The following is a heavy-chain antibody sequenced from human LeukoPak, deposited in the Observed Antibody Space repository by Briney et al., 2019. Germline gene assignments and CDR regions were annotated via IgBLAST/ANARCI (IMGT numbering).Heavy chain of an antibody. D-gene: IGHD7-27*01. V-gene: IGHV3-11*04. CDR2: ISKSGSSI. CDR1: GFTFSDSH. J-gene: IGHJ4*02. CDR3: GRGHWGLDY. Sequence: GGSLRLSCAVSGFTFSDSHMTWIRQAPGKGLEWVSYISKSGSSISYADSVKGRFTTSRDNANSSLYLQMNSLRAEDTAVYYCGRGHWGLDYWGQGALVPVSS.